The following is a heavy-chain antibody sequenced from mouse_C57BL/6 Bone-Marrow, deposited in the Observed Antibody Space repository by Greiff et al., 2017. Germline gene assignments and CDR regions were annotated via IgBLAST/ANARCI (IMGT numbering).Heavy chain of an antibody. Sequence: QVQLQQSGAELVKPGASVKISCKASGYAFRSYWMNWVKQRPGKGLELIGQIYPGDGDTNYNGKFQGKATLTADKSSSTAYMQLSSLTSEVSAVNFCAKYGTGVLYYAMDYWGQGTSVTVSS. CDR1: GYAFRSYW. D-gene: IGHD4-1*01. J-gene: IGHJ4*01. V-gene: IGHV1-80*01. CDR2: IYPGDGDT. CDR3: AKYGTGVLYYAMDY.